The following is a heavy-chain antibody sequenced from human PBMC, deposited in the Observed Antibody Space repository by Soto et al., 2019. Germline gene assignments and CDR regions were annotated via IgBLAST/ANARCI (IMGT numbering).Heavy chain of an antibody. D-gene: IGHD3-22*01. V-gene: IGHV3-15*07. CDR1: GFTFSNAW. Sequence: GGSLRLSCAASGFTFSNAWMNWVRQAPGKGLEWVGRIKSKTDGGTTDYGAPVKGRFTISRDDSQNTLYLQMNSLKTEDTAAYYCTTLGHYYDSSPLDVWGQGTTVTVS. J-gene: IGHJ6*02. CDR2: IKSKTDGGTT. CDR3: TTLGHYYDSSPLDV.